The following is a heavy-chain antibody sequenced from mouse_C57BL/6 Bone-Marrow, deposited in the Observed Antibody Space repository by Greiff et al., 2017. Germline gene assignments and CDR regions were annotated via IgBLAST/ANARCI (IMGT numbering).Heavy chain of an antibody. CDR2: ISDGGSYT. J-gene: IGHJ2*01. Sequence: EVQVVESGGGLVKPGGSLKLSCAASGFTFSSYAMSWVRQTPEKRLEWVATISDGGSYTYYPDNVKGRFTISSDNAKNNLYLQMSHLKSEDTAMYYCARKIYYSNSYFDYWGQGTTLTVSS. CDR1: GFTFSSYA. D-gene: IGHD2-5*01. CDR3: ARKIYYSNSYFDY. V-gene: IGHV5-4*01.